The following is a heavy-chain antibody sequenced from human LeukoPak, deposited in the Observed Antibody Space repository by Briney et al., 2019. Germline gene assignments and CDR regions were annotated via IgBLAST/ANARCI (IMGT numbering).Heavy chain of an antibody. CDR2: ISSSGSTI. CDR1: GFTFSDYY. D-gene: IGHD3-22*01. J-gene: IGHJ6*02. Sequence: GGSLRLSCAASGFTFSDYYMSWTRQAPGKGLEWVSYISSSGSTIYYADSVKGRFTISRDNAKNSLYLQMNSLRAEDTAVYYCARDNVYDSSGYYYRRRIGDYYYYGMDVWGQGTTVTVSS. CDR3: ARDNVYDSSGYYYRRRIGDYYYYGMDV. V-gene: IGHV3-11*01.